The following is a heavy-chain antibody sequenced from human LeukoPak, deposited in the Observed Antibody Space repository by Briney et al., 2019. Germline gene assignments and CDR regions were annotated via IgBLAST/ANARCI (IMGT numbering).Heavy chain of an antibody. V-gene: IGHV4-59*11. CDR2: IYDSGSI. CDR1: GGSISSHY. D-gene: IGHD6-19*01. Sequence: SETLSLTCTVSGGSISSHYWSWIRQPPGKGLEWIGYIYDSGSINYNPSLKSRVTISVDTSKNQFSLKLSSVTAADTAVYYCAREVLRSGWYGGAFDYWGQGTLVTVSS. J-gene: IGHJ4*02. CDR3: AREVLRSGWYGGAFDY.